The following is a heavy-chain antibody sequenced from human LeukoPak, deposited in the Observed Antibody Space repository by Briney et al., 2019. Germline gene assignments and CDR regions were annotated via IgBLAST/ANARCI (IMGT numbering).Heavy chain of an antibody. J-gene: IGHJ6*02. CDR2: MNPNSGNT. V-gene: IGHV1-8*01. CDR1: GYTFTSYD. CDR3: ARDGSLDDFWGGDETIGYYYGMDV. Sequence: ASVKVSCKASGYTFTSYDINWVRQATGQGLEWMGWMNPNSGNTGYAQKFQGRVTMTRNTSISTAYMELSSLRSEDTAVYYCARDGSLDDFWGGDETIGYYYGMDVWGQGTTVTVSS. D-gene: IGHD3-3*01.